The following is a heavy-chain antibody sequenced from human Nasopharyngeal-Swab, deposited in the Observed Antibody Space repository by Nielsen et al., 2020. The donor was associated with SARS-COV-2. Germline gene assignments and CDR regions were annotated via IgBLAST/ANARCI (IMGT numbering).Heavy chain of an antibody. CDR2: ISAYNGNT. CDR1: GYTFTSYG. Sequence: ASVKVSCEASGYTFTSYGISWVRQAPGQGLEWMGWISAYNGNTNYAQKLQGRVTMTTDTSTSTAYMELRSLRSDDTAVYYCARSSPLTIFGVVDYWGQGTLVTVSS. J-gene: IGHJ4*02. CDR3: ARSSPLTIFGVVDY. D-gene: IGHD3-3*01. V-gene: IGHV1-18*01.